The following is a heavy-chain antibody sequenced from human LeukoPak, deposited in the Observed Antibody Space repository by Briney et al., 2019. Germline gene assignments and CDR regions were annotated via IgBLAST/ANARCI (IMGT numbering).Heavy chain of an antibody. V-gene: IGHV3-23*01. Sequence: GGSLRLSCAASGFTFSNYAMSWVRQPPGKGLEWVSAISGSGGSTHYADSGKGRFTISRDNSKNTLFLQMNSLRAEDTAIYYCAKGRGYGNHDAFDIWGQGTMVTVSS. CDR3: AKGRGYGNHDAFDI. CDR2: ISGSGGST. CDR1: GFTFSNYA. J-gene: IGHJ3*02. D-gene: IGHD5-18*01.